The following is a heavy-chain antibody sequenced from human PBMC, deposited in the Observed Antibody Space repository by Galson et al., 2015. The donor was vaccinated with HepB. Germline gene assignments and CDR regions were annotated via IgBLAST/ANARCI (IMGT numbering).Heavy chain of an antibody. Sequence: SVKVSCKASGGTFSSYAISWVRQAPGQGLEWMGGIIPIFGIANYAQKFQGRVTITADESTSTAYMELSSLRSEDTAVYYCSYGGPGSYSREKCGYDEGSGCLRNWFDPWGQGTLVTVSS. CDR3: SYGGPGSYSREKCGYDEGSGCLRNWFDP. J-gene: IGHJ5*02. CDR1: GGTFSSYA. D-gene: IGHD5-12*01. V-gene: IGHV1-69*13. CDR2: IIPIFGIA.